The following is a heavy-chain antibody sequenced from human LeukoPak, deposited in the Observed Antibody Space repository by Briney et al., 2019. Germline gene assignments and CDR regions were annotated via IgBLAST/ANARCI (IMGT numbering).Heavy chain of an antibody. J-gene: IGHJ4*02. V-gene: IGHV3-33*06. CDR3: AKAAAAPGFDF. CDR1: GFTFSSYG. CDR2: IWYDGSNK. Sequence: GGSLRLSCAASGFTFSSYGMHWVRQAPGKGLEWVAVIWYDGSNKYYADSVKGRFTISRDNSKNTIYLQMNSLRAEDTALYYCAKAAAAPGFDFWGQGTLVTVSS. D-gene: IGHD6-13*01.